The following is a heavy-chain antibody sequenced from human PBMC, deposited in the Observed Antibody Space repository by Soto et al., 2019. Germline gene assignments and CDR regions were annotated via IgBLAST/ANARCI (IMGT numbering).Heavy chain of an antibody. V-gene: IGHV3-7*01. Sequence: GGSLRLSCEASGFTFSGYSISWDRQAPGWGLEWVATIKEDGGEKYYVDSLKARLTISRANAKNSLNQQMNTQRPEVLAVYYCASARGGYGYRTGAYCDHGMGAWGQGTP. CDR3: ASARGGYGYRTGAYCDHGMGA. J-gene: IGHJ6*01. CDR2: IKEDGGEK. CDR1: GFTFSGYS. D-gene: IGHD5-18*01.